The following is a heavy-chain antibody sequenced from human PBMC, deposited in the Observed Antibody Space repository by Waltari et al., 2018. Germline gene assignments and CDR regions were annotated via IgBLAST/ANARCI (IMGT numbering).Heavy chain of an antibody. V-gene: IGHV1-24*01. CDR2: FDPEDGET. Sequence: QVQLVQSGAEMRKPGASVRVSCKGLGYSRRKLAMNWVRQGPGEGPEWMGSFDPEDGETVYAQKFQGRVSVTEDISTDTAYMELSSLRSDDTAVYYCATTYNILTGYFTNWGQGTQVIVSS. D-gene: IGHD3-9*01. J-gene: IGHJ4*02. CDR3: ATTYNILTGYFTN. CDR1: GYSRRKLA.